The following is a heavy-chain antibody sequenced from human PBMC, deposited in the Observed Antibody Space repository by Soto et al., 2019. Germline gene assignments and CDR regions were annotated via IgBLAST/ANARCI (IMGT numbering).Heavy chain of an antibody. V-gene: IGHV5-51*01. Sequence: PGESLKISCKVSGYSFTSYWIGWVRQMPGKGLEWMGGIYPGDSDSRYSPSFQGQVTISADNSISTAYLQRSSLKASDTAMYYCARLDSGSYPYYYYYGMDVWGQGTTVTVSS. CDR3: ARLDSGSYPYYYYYGMDV. CDR1: GYSFTSYW. CDR2: IYPGDSDS. D-gene: IGHD1-26*01. J-gene: IGHJ6*02.